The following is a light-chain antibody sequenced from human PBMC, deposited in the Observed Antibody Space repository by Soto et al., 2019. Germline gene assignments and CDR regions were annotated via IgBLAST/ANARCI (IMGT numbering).Light chain of an antibody. CDR1: QSVTNRS. V-gene: IGKV3-20*01. J-gene: IGKJ5*01. CDR2: GAS. Sequence: EIVLTQSPDTLSLSPGEGATLSCRASQSVTNRSLAWYQHKPGQAPRLLLYGASTRATGIPDRFSGSGFETDFSLTISRLETEDFAVYFCQQYSTSPPITFGRGTRLEIK. CDR3: QQYSTSPPIT.